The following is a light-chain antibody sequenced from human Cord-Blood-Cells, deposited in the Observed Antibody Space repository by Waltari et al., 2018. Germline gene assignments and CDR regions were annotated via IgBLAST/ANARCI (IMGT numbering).Light chain of an antibody. V-gene: IGKV3-11*01. CDR3: QQRSNWYS. CDR1: QSVSSY. J-gene: IGKJ2*03. Sequence: EIVLTQSPATLSLSPGERATLSCRASQSVSSYLAWYQQKPGQAPRRLIYDASNRATGIPARFNGSGSGTDFTLTISSLEPEDFAVYYCQQRSNWYSFGQGTKLEIK. CDR2: DAS.